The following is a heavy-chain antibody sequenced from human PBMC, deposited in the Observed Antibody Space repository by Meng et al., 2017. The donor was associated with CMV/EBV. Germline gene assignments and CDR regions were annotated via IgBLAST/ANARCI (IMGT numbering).Heavy chain of an antibody. CDR2: IYSGGST. Sequence: GESLKISCAASGFTVSSNYMSWVRQAPGKGLEWVSVIYSGGSTYYADSVKGRFTISRDNSKNTLYLQMNSLRAEDTAVYYCARGTNSGSDSAFDIWGQGTMVTVSS. J-gene: IGHJ3*02. CDR3: ARGTNSGSDSAFDI. V-gene: IGHV3-53*01. D-gene: IGHD1-26*01. CDR1: GFTVSSNY.